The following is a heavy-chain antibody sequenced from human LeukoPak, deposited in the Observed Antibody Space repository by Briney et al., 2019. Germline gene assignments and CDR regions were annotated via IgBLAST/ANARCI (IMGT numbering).Heavy chain of an antibody. D-gene: IGHD3-10*01. V-gene: IGHV4/OR15-8*01. CDR1: GGSISSSNW. J-gene: IGHJ4*02. CDR2: IYHSGST. Sequence: SETLSLTCGVSGGSISSSNWWSWVRQPPGKGLEWIGEIYHSGSTNYNPSLKSRVTISVDTSKNQFSLKLSSVTAADTAVYYCASHIGSGSYQPGYWGQGTLVTVSS. CDR3: ASHIGSGSYQPGY.